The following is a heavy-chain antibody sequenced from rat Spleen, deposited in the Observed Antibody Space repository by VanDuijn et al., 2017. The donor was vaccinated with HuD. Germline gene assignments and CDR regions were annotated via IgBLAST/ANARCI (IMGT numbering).Heavy chain of an antibody. CDR2: ISYDDTST. CDR1: GFTLSNYG. D-gene: IGHD1-2*01. V-gene: IGHV5-19*01. J-gene: IGHJ2*01. CDR3: TTHGTMAARSGYYFDY. Sequence: EVQLVESGGGLVQPGRSLKLSCAASGFTLSNYGMHWIRQAPTKGLEWVASISYDDTSTHYRDSVKGRFTISRDIAKSSLFLQMDSLRSEDTATYYCTTHGTMAARSGYYFDYWGQGVMVTVSS.